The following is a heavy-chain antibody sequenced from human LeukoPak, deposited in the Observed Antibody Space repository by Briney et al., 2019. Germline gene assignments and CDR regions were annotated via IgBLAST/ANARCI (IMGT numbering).Heavy chain of an antibody. CDR1: GGSISSGDDY. V-gene: IGHV4-30-4*08. CDR3: GRGLYGQSNWFDP. J-gene: IGHJ5*02. CDR2: IYYSGST. D-gene: IGHD2/OR15-2a*01. Sequence: PSETLSLTCTVSGGSISSGDDYWSWVRQPPGKGLEWIGYIYYSGSTYDNPSLKSRVTISVDTSKNQFSLKRSSVTAADTGVYYCGRGLYGQSNWFDPWGQGTLVTVSS.